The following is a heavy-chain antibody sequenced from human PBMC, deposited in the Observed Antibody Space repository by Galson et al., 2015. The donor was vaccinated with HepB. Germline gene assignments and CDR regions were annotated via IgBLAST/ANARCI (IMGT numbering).Heavy chain of an antibody. Sequence: SVKVSCKASGGTFSSYAISWVRQAPGQGLEWMGGIIPIFGTANYAQRFQGRVTITADESTSTAYMELSSLRSEDTAVYYCARDPIVSGYDQFYYYYGMDVWGQGTTVTVSS. CDR3: ARDPIVSGYDQFYYYYGMDV. V-gene: IGHV1-69*13. D-gene: IGHD5-12*01. CDR1: GGTFSSYA. CDR2: IIPIFGTA. J-gene: IGHJ6*02.